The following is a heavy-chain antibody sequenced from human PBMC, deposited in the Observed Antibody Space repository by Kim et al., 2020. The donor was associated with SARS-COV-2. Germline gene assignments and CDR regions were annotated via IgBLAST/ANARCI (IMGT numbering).Heavy chain of an antibody. CDR1: GYTLTELS. D-gene: IGHD2-15*01. V-gene: IGHV1-24*01. CDR2: FYPEDGET. CDR3: ATGRVAGPPAWFDP. Sequence: ASVKVSCKVSGYTLTELSMHWVRQAPGKGLEWMGGFYPEDGETIYAQKFQGRVTMTEDTSTDTAYMERSSLRSEDTAVYYCATGRVAGPPAWFDPWGQGTPVTVSS. J-gene: IGHJ5*02.